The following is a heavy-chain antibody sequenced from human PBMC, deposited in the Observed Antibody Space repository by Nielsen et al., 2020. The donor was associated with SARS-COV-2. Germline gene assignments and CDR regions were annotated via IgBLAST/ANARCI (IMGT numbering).Heavy chain of an antibody. Sequence: GGSLRLSCAASGFTFSSYAMSWVRQAPGKGLEWVSAISGSGGSTYYADSVKGRFTISRDNSKNTLYLQMNSLRAEDTAVYYCARVEGSSWYFDYWGQGTLVTVSS. V-gene: IGHV3-23*01. CDR2: ISGSGGST. CDR1: GFTFSSYA. D-gene: IGHD6-13*01. CDR3: ARVEGSSWYFDY. J-gene: IGHJ4*02.